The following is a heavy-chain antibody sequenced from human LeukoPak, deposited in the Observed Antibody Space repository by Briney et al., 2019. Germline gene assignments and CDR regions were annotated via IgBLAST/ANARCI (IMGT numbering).Heavy chain of an antibody. Sequence: PSETPSLTCTVSGGSISSGGYYWSWIRQHPGKGLEWIGYIYYSGSTYYNPSLKSRVTISVDTFKNQFSLKLSSVTAADTAVYYCARTLRSIAAAYALDYWGQGTLVTVSS. V-gene: IGHV4-31*03. D-gene: IGHD6-13*01. CDR2: IYYSGST. CDR3: ARTLRSIAAAYALDY. J-gene: IGHJ4*02. CDR1: GGSISSGGYY.